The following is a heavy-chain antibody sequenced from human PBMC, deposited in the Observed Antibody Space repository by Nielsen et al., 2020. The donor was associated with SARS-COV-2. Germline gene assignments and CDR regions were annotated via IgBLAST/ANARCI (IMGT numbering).Heavy chain of an antibody. Sequence: ESLKISCTVSGGSISSYYWSWIRQPAGKGLEWIGRIYTSGGTNYNPSLKSRVTMSVDTSKNQFSLKLSSVTAADTAVYYCARENNGGTDAFDIWGQGTMVTVSS. CDR3: ARENNGGTDAFDI. V-gene: IGHV4-4*07. D-gene: IGHD4-23*01. CDR2: IYTSGGT. CDR1: GGSISSYY. J-gene: IGHJ3*02.